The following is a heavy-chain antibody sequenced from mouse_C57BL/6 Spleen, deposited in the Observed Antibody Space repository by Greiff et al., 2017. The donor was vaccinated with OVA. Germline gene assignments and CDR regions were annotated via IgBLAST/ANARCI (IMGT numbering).Heavy chain of an antibody. CDR3: AGGNDYDGGAWFAY. CDR1: GYSITSGYY. D-gene: IGHD2-4*01. J-gene: IGHJ3*01. CDR2: ISYDGSN. V-gene: IGHV3-6*01. Sequence: EVKLMESGPGLVKPSQSLSLTCSVTGYSITSGYYWNWIRQFPGNKLEWMGYISYDGSNNYNPSLKNRISITRDTSKNQFFLKLNSVTTEDTATYYCAGGNDYDGGAWFAYWGQGTLVTVSA.